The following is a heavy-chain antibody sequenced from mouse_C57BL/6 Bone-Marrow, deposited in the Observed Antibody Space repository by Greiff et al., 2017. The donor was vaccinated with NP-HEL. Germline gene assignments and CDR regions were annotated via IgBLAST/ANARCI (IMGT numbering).Heavy chain of an antibody. CDR2: INPGRGGT. Sequence: QVQLQQSGAELVRPGTSVKVSCKASGYAFTNYLIEWVKQRPGQGLEWIGVINPGRGGTNYNEKFKGKATLTADKSSSTAYMQLSSLTSEDSAVYFCARGGIYYDYAWFAYWGQGTLVTVSA. V-gene: IGHV1-54*01. CDR1: GYAFTNYL. D-gene: IGHD2-4*01. CDR3: ARGGIYYDYAWFAY. J-gene: IGHJ3*01.